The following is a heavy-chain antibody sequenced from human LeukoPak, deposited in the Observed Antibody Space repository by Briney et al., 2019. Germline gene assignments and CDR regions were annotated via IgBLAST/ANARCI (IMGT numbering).Heavy chain of an antibody. CDR1: GFTFSSYA. Sequence: EGSLRLSCAASGFTFSSYAMHWVRQAPGKGLEWVAVISYDGSNKYYADSVKGRFTISRDNSKNTLYLQMNSLRAEDTAVYYCARARSYSSGRWDYWGQGTLVTVSS. D-gene: IGHD6-19*01. J-gene: IGHJ4*02. CDR3: ARARSYSSGRWDY. CDR2: ISYDGSNK. V-gene: IGHV3-30-3*01.